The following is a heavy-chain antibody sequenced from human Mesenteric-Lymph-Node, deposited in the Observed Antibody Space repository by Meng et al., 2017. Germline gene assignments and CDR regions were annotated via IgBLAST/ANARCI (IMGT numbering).Heavy chain of an antibody. J-gene: IGHJ2*01. CDR2: INTNTGNP. CDR3: ARGDFDSSGYFRLYWYFGL. D-gene: IGHD3-22*01. V-gene: IGHV7-4-1*02. CDR1: GYTFTKYA. Sequence: ASVNVSCKASGYTFTKYAMNWVRQAPGQGLEWMGWINTNTGNPTYAQGFTGRFVFSLDTSVSTAYLQISSLESADTAVYYCARGDFDSSGYFRLYWYFGLWGRGTLVTVSS.